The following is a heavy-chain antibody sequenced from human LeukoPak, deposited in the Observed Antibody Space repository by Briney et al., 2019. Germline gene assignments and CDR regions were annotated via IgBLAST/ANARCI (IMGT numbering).Heavy chain of an antibody. CDR1: GGSISSGSYY. CDR3: ARDWEAWVPAATSRYNYYMDV. Sequence: PSQTLSLTCTVSGGSISSGSYYWSWIRQPAGKGLEWIGRIYTSGSTNYNPSLKSRVTISVDTSKNQFSLKLSSVTAADTAVYYCARDWEAWVPAATSRYNYYMDVWGKGTTVTVSS. J-gene: IGHJ6*03. CDR2: IYTSGST. D-gene: IGHD2-2*01. V-gene: IGHV4-61*02.